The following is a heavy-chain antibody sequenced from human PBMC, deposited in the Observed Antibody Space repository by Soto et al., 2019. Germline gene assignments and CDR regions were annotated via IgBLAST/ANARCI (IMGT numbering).Heavy chain of an antibody. CDR2: IIPIFGTA. CDR1: GGTFSSYA. J-gene: IGHJ4*02. D-gene: IGHD3-3*01. V-gene: IGHV1-69*12. CDR3: ARVETIFGVVIPYFDY. Sequence: QVQLVQSGAEVKKPGSSVKVSCKASGGTFSSYAISWVRQAPGQGLEWMGGIIPIFGTANYAQKFQGRVTTTAEESTSTAYMERSSLRSEDTAVYYCARVETIFGVVIPYFDYWGQGTLGTVSS.